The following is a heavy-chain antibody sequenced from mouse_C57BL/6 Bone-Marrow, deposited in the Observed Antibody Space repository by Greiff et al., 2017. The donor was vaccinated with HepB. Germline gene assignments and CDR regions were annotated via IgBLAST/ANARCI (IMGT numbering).Heavy chain of an antibody. V-gene: IGHV1-63*01. D-gene: IGHD1-1*01. J-gene: IGHJ1*03. CDR2: IYPGGGYT. CDR3: ARRGSSAWYFDV. Sequence: QVQLKESGAELVRPGTSVKMSCKASGYTFTNYWIGWAKQRPGHGLEWIGDIYPGGGYTNYNEKFKGKATLTADKSSSTAYMQFSSLTSEDSAIYYCARRGSSAWYFDVWGTGTTVTVSS. CDR1: GYTFTNYW.